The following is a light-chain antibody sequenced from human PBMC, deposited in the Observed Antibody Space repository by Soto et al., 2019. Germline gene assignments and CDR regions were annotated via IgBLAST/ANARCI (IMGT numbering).Light chain of an antibody. Sequence: EIVLTQSPGTLSLSPGERATLSCRASQSISSSSLAWYQHKPGQAPRLLIYGASSRATGIPDRFSGSGSGTDFTLTISRLEPEDFAVYYCQQCGSSSWTFGQGTKVEIK. CDR1: QSISSSS. CDR2: GAS. J-gene: IGKJ1*01. CDR3: QQCGSSSWT. V-gene: IGKV3-20*01.